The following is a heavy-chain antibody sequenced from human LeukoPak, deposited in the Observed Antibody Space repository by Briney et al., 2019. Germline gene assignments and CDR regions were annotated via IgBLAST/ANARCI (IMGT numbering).Heavy chain of an antibody. D-gene: IGHD1-1*01. CDR3: ARAGNWNDVGSWFDP. V-gene: IGHV4-59*01. J-gene: IGHJ5*02. CDR2: IYYSGST. CDR1: GGSFSGYY. Sequence: SETLSLTCAVYGGSFSGYYWSWIRQPPGKGLEWIGYIYYSGSTNYNPSLKSRVTISVDTSKNQFSLKLSSVTAADTAVYYCARAGNWNDVGSWFDPWGQGTLVTVSS.